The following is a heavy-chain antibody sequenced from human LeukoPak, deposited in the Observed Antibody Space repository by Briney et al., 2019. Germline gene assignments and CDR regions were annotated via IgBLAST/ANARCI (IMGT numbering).Heavy chain of an antibody. V-gene: IGHV4-39*01. CDR2: IYDSGYT. Sequence: SETLSLTCTVSGGSISSSSYYWGWIRQPPGKGLEWIGRIYDSGYTYYNPSLKSRVTISVDTSKNQFSLKLSSVTAADTAVYYCARQGEWHYDSSGYHRLDAFDIWGQGTMVTVSS. J-gene: IGHJ3*02. CDR1: GGSISSSSYY. D-gene: IGHD3-22*01. CDR3: ARQGEWHYDSSGYHRLDAFDI.